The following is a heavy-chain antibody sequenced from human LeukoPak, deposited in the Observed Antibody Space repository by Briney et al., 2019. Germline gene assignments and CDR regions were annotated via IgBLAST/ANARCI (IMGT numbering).Heavy chain of an antibody. D-gene: IGHD3-22*01. CDR1: GGSFSGYY. CDR2: INHSGST. Sequence: PSETLSLTCAVSGGSFSGYYRSWIRQPPGKGLEWIGEINHSGSTNYNPSLKSRVTISVDTSKNQFSLKLSSVTAADTAVYYCARLYDSSGYYYETNWGQGTLVTVSS. CDR3: ARLYDSSGYYYETN. J-gene: IGHJ4*02. V-gene: IGHV4-34*01.